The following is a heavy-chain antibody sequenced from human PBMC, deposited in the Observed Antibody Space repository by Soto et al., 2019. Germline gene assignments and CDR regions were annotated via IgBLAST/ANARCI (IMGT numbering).Heavy chain of an antibody. CDR2: ISYDGSNK. CDR3: ASEAYYYDSSCYPVGDY. Sequence: QVQLVESGGSVVQPGRSLRLSCAASGFTFSSYAMHWVRQAPGKGLEWVAVISYDGSNKYYADSVKGRFTISRDNSKNTLYLQINSLRAEDTPVYYCASEAYYYDSSCYPVGDYWGQGTLVTVSS. CDR1: GFTFSSYA. J-gene: IGHJ4*02. D-gene: IGHD3-22*01. V-gene: IGHV3-30-3*01.